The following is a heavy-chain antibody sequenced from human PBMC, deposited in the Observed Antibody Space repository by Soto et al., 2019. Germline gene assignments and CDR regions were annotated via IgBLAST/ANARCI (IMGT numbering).Heavy chain of an antibody. J-gene: IGHJ4*02. CDR1: GCSISNSSYL. CDR3: ARCIQSSGWYGLFY. CDR2: ITHSGGT. V-gene: IGHV4-39*07. D-gene: IGHD6-19*01. Sequence: SETLSLTCTVSGCSISNSSYLWGWIRQPPGKGLEWIGEITHSGGTNYNPSLKSRVTISVDTSKNQFSLKLSSVTAADTAVYYCARCIQSSGWYGLFYWGQGTLVTVSS.